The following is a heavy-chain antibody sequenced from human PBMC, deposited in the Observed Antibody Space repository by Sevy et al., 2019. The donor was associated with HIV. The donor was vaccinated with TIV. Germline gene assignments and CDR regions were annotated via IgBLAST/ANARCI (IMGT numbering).Heavy chain of an antibody. CDR3: ARDSGSYPDYFDY. Sequence: TLSLTWTVSGGSISSGSYYWSWIRQSPGKGLEWIGYIHYSGSTNYNPSLKSRVTISVDTSKNQFSLKLSSVTAADTAVYYCARDSGSYPDYFDYWGQGTLVTVSS. CDR2: IHYSGST. D-gene: IGHD1-26*01. CDR1: GGSISSGSYY. J-gene: IGHJ4*02. V-gene: IGHV4-61*01.